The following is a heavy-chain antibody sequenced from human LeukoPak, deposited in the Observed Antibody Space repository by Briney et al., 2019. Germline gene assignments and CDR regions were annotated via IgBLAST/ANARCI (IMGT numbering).Heavy chain of an antibody. CDR1: GGSISSYY. J-gene: IGHJ6*02. CDR2: IYYSGST. D-gene: IGHD3-16*01. CDR3: ASTFYAPNYYYYGMDV. V-gene: IGHV4-59*08. Sequence: SETLSLTCTVSGGSISSYYWSWIRQPPGKGLEWIGYIYYSGSTNYNPSLKGRVTISVDTSKNQFSLKLSSVTAADTAVYYCASTFYAPNYYYYGMDVWGQGTTVTVSS.